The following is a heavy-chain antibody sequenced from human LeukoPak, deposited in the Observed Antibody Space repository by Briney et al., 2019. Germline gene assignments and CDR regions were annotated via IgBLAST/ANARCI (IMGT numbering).Heavy chain of an antibody. D-gene: IGHD6-13*01. CDR3: ARTLPGGIAAAGTSDY. Sequence: GESLRLSCAASGFTFSSYSMNWVRQAPGKGLEWVSSISSSSSYIYYADSVKGRFTISRDNAKNSLYLQMNSLRAEDTAVYYCARTLPGGIAAAGTSDYWGQGTLVTVSS. V-gene: IGHV3-21*01. CDR2: ISSSSSYI. J-gene: IGHJ4*02. CDR1: GFTFSSYS.